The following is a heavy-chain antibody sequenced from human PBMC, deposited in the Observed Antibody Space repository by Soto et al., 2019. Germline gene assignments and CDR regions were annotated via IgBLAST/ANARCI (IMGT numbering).Heavy chain of an antibody. CDR3: AKDAVSYNGKWDWFDS. V-gene: IGHV3-23*01. Sequence: DVQLLQSGGGLVQPGGSLTLPCAAPRFIFIDYAMNWVRQAPGKGLEWVSGIGGCNTDRYYLDSVKGRFIISRDNPKNTMYVQMNSLRDDDTAVYYCAKDAVSYNGKWDWFDSWGQGTMVTVSS. D-gene: IGHD1-26*01. J-gene: IGHJ5*01. CDR2: IGGCNTDR. CDR1: RFIFIDYA.